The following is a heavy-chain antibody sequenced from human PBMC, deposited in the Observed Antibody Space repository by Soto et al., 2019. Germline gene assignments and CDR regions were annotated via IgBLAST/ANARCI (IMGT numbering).Heavy chain of an antibody. J-gene: IGHJ4*02. Sequence: ASVKVSCKASGYTFTSYAMHWVRQAPGQRLEWMGWINAGNGNTKYSQKFQGRVTMTEDTSTDTAYMELSSLRSEDTAVYYCATGNVCSGGSCYRDRFDYWGQGTLVTVSS. CDR1: GYTFTSYA. V-gene: IGHV1-3*01. CDR2: INAGNGNT. D-gene: IGHD2-15*01. CDR3: ATGNVCSGGSCYRDRFDY.